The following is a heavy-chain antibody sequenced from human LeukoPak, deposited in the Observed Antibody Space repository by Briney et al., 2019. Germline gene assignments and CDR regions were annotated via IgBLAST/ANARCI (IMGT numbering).Heavy chain of an antibody. D-gene: IGHD5-18*01. Sequence: PSETLSLTCTVSGGSISSYYWSWIRQPPGKGLEWIGYIDYSGSTNYNPSLKSRVTISVDTSKSQFSLNLSSVTAADTAVYYCARRTAAMDGYFDYLGQGTLVTVSS. CDR3: ARRTAAMDGYFDY. V-gene: IGHV4-59*08. CDR1: GGSISSYY. CDR2: IDYSGST. J-gene: IGHJ4*02.